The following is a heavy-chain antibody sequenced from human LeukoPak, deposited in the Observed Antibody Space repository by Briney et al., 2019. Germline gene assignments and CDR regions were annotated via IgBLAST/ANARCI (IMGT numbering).Heavy chain of an antibody. Sequence: SETLSLTCAVYGGSFSGYYWSWIRQPPGKGLEWIGEINHSGSTNYNPSLKSRVTISVDTSKNQFSLKLSSVTAADTAVYYCAGYYDILTGYHAAFDIWGQGTMVTVSS. D-gene: IGHD3-9*01. CDR3: AGYYDILTGYHAAFDI. CDR2: INHSGST. V-gene: IGHV4-34*01. J-gene: IGHJ3*02. CDR1: GGSFSGYY.